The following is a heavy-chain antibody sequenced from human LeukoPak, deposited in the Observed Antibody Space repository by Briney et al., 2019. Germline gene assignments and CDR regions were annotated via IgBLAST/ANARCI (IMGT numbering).Heavy chain of an antibody. J-gene: IGHJ4*02. CDR2: IKGSGGST. D-gene: IGHD3-22*01. CDR1: GFTFSSYA. V-gene: IGHV3-23*01. Sequence: GGSLRLFCAASGFTFSSYAMSWVRQAPGKGLEWVSAIKGSGGSTSYADSVRGRFTISRDNSKNTLSLQMNSLRAEDTAVYYCAKGTYYDSSGYYYYFDFWGQGTLVTVSP. CDR3: AKGTYYDSSGYYYYFDF.